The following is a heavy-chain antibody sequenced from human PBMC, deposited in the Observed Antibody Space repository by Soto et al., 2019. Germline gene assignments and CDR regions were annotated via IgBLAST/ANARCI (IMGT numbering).Heavy chain of an antibody. V-gene: IGHV5-51*01. D-gene: IGHD5-12*01. CDR3: ARRSRSGYDWVGYNWFDP. J-gene: IGHJ5*02. Sequence: GESLKISCNGSGYSFTTHWIAWVRQMPGKGLEWMGIIYPSDSDTTYSPSFQGQVTISVDKSISTAYVQWSSLKASDSAMYYCARRSRSGYDWVGYNWFDPWGQGTLVTVSS. CDR2: IYPSDSDT. CDR1: GYSFTTHW.